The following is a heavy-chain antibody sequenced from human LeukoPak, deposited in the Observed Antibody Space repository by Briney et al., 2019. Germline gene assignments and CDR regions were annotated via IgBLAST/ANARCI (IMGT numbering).Heavy chain of an antibody. CDR3: ARDRDFWSGYFTQHNWFDP. D-gene: IGHD3-3*01. Sequence: PSQTLSLTCTVSGGSISSGSYYWSWIRRPAGKGLEWIGRIYTSGSTNYNPSLKSRVTISVDTPKNQFSLKLSSVTAADTAVYYCARDRDFWSGYFTQHNWFDPWGQGTLVTVSS. V-gene: IGHV4-61*02. CDR2: IYTSGST. J-gene: IGHJ5*02. CDR1: GGSISSGSYY.